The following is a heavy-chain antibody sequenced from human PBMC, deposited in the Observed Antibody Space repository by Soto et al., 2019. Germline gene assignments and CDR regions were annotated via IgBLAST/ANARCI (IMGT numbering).Heavy chain of an antibody. CDR3: ARGVAGSGFDL. CDR1: GDSVSSNTAA. V-gene: IGHV6-1*01. Sequence: PSQTLSLTCAISGDSVSSNTAAWNWIRSFPSRGLEWLGRTYYRSNWRHDYAVSVKSRITVNPDTSKSHFSLQLNSVTPDDTAVYYCARGVAGSGFDLWGQGTLVTVSS. J-gene: IGHJ4*02. CDR2: TYYRSNWRH. D-gene: IGHD6-19*01.